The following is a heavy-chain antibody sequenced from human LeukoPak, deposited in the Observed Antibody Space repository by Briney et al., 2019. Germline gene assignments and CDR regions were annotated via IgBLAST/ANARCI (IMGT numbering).Heavy chain of an antibody. CDR2: IYYSGST. CDR1: GGSISSSSYY. V-gene: IGHV4-39*01. CDR3: ARVLRFLEWRPVDV. Sequence: SETLSLTCTVSGGSISSSSYYWGWIRQPPGKGLEWIGSIYYSGSTYYNPSLKSRVTISVDTSKNQFSLKLSSVTAADTAVYYCARVLRFLEWRPVDVWGKGTTVTVSS. J-gene: IGHJ6*04. D-gene: IGHD3-3*01.